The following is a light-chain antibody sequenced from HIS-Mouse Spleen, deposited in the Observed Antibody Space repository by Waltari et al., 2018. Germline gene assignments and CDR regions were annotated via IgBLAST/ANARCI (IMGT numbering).Light chain of an antibody. CDR2: RNN. V-gene: IGLV1-47*01. J-gene: IGLJ3*02. CDR3: AAWDDSLSGPV. CDR1: SSNIGRNY. Sequence: QSVLTQPPSASGTPGQRVTISCSGSSSNIGRNYVYWYQQLPGTPPKLLIYRNNQRPSGVPDRFSGSKSGTSASLAISGLRSEDEADYYCAAWDDSLSGPVFGGGTKLTVL.